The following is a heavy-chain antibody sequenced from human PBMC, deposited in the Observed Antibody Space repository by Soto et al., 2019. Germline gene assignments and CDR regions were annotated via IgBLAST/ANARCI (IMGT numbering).Heavy chain of an antibody. V-gene: IGHV3-11*01. D-gene: IGHD6-13*01. Sequence: PGGSLRLSCTASGFTFSDYYMSWIGQAPGKGLEWVSYISTSGSIIYYADSVEGRFTISSDNAKNSLYLQMNSLRAEDTAVYYCARDRSSSWYGRGYHYYGMEVWGQGTTVTVSS. CDR1: GFTFSDYY. J-gene: IGHJ6*02. CDR2: ISTSGSII. CDR3: ARDRSSSWYGRGYHYYGMEV.